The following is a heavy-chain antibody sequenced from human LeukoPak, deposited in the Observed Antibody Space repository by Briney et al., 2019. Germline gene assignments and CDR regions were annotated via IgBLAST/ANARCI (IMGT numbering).Heavy chain of an antibody. J-gene: IGHJ6*02. CDR3: ARGHPYYYDSSGPYGMDV. D-gene: IGHD3-22*01. CDR2: ISAYNGNT. CDR1: GYTFTSYG. Sequence: ASVKVSCKASGYTFTSYGISWVRQAPGQGLEWMGWISAYNGNTNYAQKLQGRVTMTTDTSTSTAYMELRSLRSDDTAVYYCARGHPYYYDSSGPYGMDVWGQGTTVTVSS. V-gene: IGHV1-18*01.